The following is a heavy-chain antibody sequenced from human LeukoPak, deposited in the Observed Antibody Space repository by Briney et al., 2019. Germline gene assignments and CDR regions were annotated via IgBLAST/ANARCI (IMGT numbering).Heavy chain of an antibody. CDR3: ARVLRYSSSWYYDY. D-gene: IGHD6-13*01. Sequence: SETLSLNSTVSGGSISSYYWSWIRHAPGKGLKWIGYIYYSGSTNYNPSLKSRVTISVDTSKNQFSLKLSSVTAADTAVYYCARVLRYSSSWYYDYWGQGTLVTVSS. CDR1: GGSISSYY. V-gene: IGHV4-59*01. CDR2: IYYSGST. J-gene: IGHJ4*02.